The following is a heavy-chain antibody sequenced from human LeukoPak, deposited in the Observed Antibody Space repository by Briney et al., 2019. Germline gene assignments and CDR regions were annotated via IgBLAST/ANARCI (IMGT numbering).Heavy chain of an antibody. Sequence: GASVKVSCKASGYTFTSYGINWVRQAPGQGLEGMGLISPYNGNTKYGEKLTGIVPMTPDTSTSTAYMELSSLRYDDTAVYYCARYGGPRCSSPRCYGLLNWFDPWGEGTLVTLSS. V-gene: IGHV1-18*01. D-gene: IGHD2-2*01. CDR2: ISPYNGNT. CDR3: ARYGGPRCSSPRCYGLLNWFDP. J-gene: IGHJ5*02. CDR1: GYTFTSYG.